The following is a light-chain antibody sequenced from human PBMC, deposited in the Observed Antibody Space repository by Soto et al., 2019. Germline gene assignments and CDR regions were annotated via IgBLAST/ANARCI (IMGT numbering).Light chain of an antibody. Sequence: EIVLTQSPGTLSLSPGERATLSCRASQIVSSSYLAWYQQKPGQAPRLLIYGASSRAAGIPDRFSGSGSGTEFTLTISRLQPEDFAVYYCQQYGDSPYTFGQGTKLEIK. J-gene: IGKJ2*01. V-gene: IGKV3-20*01. CDR1: QIVSSSY. CDR2: GAS. CDR3: QQYGDSPYT.